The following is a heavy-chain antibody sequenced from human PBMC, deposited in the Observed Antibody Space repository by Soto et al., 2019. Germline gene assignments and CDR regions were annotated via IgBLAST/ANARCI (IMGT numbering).Heavy chain of an antibody. D-gene: IGHD5-18*01. J-gene: IGHJ4*02. CDR2: IYYSGST. CDR3: ERRYGSCFDY. V-gene: IGHV4-39*07. Sequence: SETLSLTCTVSGGSISSSSYYWGWIRQPPGKGLEWIGSIYYSGSTNYNPSLKSRVTISVDTSKNQFSLKLSSVTAADTAVYYCERRYGSCFDYWGQGTLVTVSS. CDR1: GGSISSSSYY.